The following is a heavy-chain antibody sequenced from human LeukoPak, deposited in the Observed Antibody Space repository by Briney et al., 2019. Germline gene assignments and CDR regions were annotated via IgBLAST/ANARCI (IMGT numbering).Heavy chain of an antibody. Sequence: SGTLSLTCAVYGVSISGDNWWTWVRPPPGKGLEWIGETHRSGDTKYNPSLNGRVTISMDNSKNQLSLNLISVTAADTAIYFCATRHHSRTYMVPLDSWGQGTLVTVSS. D-gene: IGHD3-10*01. J-gene: IGHJ4*02. CDR1: GVSISGDNW. CDR2: THRSGDT. CDR3: ATRHHSRTYMVPLDS. V-gene: IGHV4-4*02.